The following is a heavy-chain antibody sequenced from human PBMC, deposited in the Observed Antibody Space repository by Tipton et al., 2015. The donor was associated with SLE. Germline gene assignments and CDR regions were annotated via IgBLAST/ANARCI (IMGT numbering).Heavy chain of an antibody. D-gene: IGHD3-3*01. CDR2: IYYSGST. CDR1: GGSISSYY. CDR3: ARTYYDFWSGYFPSWFDP. V-gene: IGHV4-59*01. Sequence: TLSLTCTVSGGSISSYYWSWIRQPPGKGLEWIGYIYYSGSTNYNPSLKSRVTISVDTSKNQFSLKLSSVTAADTAVYYCARTYYDFWSGYFPSWFDPWGQGTLVTVSS. J-gene: IGHJ5*02.